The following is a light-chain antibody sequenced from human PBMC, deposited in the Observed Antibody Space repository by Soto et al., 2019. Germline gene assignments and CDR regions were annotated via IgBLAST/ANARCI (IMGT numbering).Light chain of an antibody. CDR2: DAS. V-gene: IGKV1-33*01. J-gene: IGKJ4*01. CDR1: QDISNY. Sequence: DIQMTQSPSSLSAFVGDRVTITCQARQDISNYLNWYQQKPGKAPKLLIYDASNLETGVPSRFSGSGSGTDFTFTISSLQPEDIATYYCQQYDNLPFTFGGGTKVEIK. CDR3: QQYDNLPFT.